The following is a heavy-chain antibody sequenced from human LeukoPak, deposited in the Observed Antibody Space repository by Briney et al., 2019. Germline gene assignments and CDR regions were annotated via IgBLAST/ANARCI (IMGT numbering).Heavy chain of an antibody. CDR3: ARDRPTGSYYSIDY. J-gene: IGHJ4*02. V-gene: IGHV3-33*01. CDR1: GFTFSDYG. D-gene: IGHD1-26*01. Sequence: GGSLRLSCAVFGFTFSDYGMHWVRQAPGKGLEWVAVIWYDGSNKYYGDSVKGRFTISRDNSENTLYLQMNSLRVEDTAVHYCARDRPTGSYYSIDYWGQGTLVTVSS. CDR2: IWYDGSNK.